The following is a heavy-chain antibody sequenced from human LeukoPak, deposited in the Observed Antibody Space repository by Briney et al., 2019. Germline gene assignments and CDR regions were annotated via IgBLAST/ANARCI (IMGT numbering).Heavy chain of an antibody. CDR3: TTRSQLLSFDY. D-gene: IGHD2-21*01. CDR1: GFTFSNAW. CDR2: IKSKTDGGAT. Sequence: PGGSLRLSCAASGFTFSNAWMSWVRQAPGKGLEWVGRIKSKTDGGATDYATPVKGRFTISRDDSTNTLYLQMNTLKPEDTAVYYCTTRSQLLSFDYWGQGTLVTDSS. J-gene: IGHJ4*02. V-gene: IGHV3-15*01.